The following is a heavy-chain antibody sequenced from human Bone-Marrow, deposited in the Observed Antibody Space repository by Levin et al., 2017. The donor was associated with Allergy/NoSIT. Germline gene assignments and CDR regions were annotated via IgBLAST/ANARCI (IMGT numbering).Heavy chain of an antibody. J-gene: IGHJ4*02. CDR3: ARRYDRGWYFDF. CDR2: IHPGDGGT. D-gene: IGHD6-19*01. V-gene: IGHV1-3*01. Sequence: PAASVKVSCKASGYTFTRNAIYWVRQAPGHGLEWMGGIHPGDGGTKYYQNFRDRVTFSTDTSATTVYMELSSLRSEDTAVYYCARRYDRGWYFDFWGQGTLVTVSS. CDR1: GYTFTRNA.